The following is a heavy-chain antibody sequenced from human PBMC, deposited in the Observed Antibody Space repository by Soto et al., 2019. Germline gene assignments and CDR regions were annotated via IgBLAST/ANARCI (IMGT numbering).Heavy chain of an antibody. D-gene: IGHD3-16*01. Sequence: QVQLQESGPGLVKPSQTLSLTCTVSGGSIGSGDYYWTWIRQHPGRGLEWIGYIYDNGDTYYNPSLKSRVTISADTSKNQFSLRLSSVTAADSAVYCCARAYDYVATKNDGFDIWGQGTLVTVSS. J-gene: IGHJ3*02. V-gene: IGHV4-31*03. CDR2: IYDNGDT. CDR1: GGSIGSGDYY. CDR3: ARAYDYVATKNDGFDI.